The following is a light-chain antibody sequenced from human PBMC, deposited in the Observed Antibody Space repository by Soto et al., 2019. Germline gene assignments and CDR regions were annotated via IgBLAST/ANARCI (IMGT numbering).Light chain of an antibody. CDR1: QSVCSRC. V-gene: IGKV3-20*01. Sequence: ETVLTQSPGTLSLSPGERVTLSCRASQSVCSRCLAWYQQKPGQSPRLLIYGASSRATGIPDRFSGSGSGTDFTLTISRLEPEDVAVYYCQHYGTTPWTFGRGTKVGIK. CDR3: QHYGTTPWT. J-gene: IGKJ1*01. CDR2: GAS.